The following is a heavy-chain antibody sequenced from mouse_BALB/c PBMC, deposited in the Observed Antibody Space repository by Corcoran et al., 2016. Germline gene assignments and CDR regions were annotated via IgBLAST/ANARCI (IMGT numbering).Heavy chain of an antibody. J-gene: IGHJ2*01. CDR3: ASLDDHHFFDY. D-gene: IGHD2-3*01. V-gene: IGHV1-18*01. CDR1: GYSFTGYT. Sequence: EVQLQESGPELVKPGASMKISCKTSGYSFTGYTMNWVKQSHGKNLEWLGLINPYNGGTSYNQKFKGKATLTVDKSSSTAYMELLSLTSEDSAVYYCASLDDHHFFDYWGQGTTLTVSS. CDR2: INPYNGGT.